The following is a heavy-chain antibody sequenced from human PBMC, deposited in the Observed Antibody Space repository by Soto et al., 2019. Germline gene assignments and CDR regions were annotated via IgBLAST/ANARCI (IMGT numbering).Heavy chain of an antibody. D-gene: IGHD1-26*01. CDR2: INLSGGST. CDR3: ARDTGVGAIYYYYGMDV. J-gene: IGHJ6*02. Sequence: EASVKVSCKASGYTFTSYYMHWVRHAPGQGLEWMGIINLSGGSTSYAQKFQGRVTMTRDTSTSTVYMELSSLRSEDTAVYCCARDTGVGAIYYYYGMDVWGQGTTVTVSS. CDR1: GYTFTSYY. V-gene: IGHV1-46*01.